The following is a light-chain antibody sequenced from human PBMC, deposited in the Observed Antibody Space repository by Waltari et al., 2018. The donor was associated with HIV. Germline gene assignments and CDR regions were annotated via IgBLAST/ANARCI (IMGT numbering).Light chain of an antibody. CDR1: PSVLYSSNNKNY. J-gene: IGKJ4*01. Sequence: DIVMTQSPDSLAVSLGERATINCKSSPSVLYSSNNKNYLAWYQQKPGQPPELLIYWASTRESGVPDRFSGSGSATDFTLTISSLQAEDVAVYYCQQYYSTPLTFGGGTQVEIK. CDR3: QQYYSTPLT. CDR2: WAS. V-gene: IGKV4-1*01.